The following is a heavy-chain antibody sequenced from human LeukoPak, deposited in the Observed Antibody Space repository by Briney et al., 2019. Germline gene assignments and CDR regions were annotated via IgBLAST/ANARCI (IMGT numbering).Heavy chain of an antibody. D-gene: IGHD3-10*01. J-gene: IGHJ5*02. V-gene: IGHV1-3*01. CDR1: GYTFTSYA. CDR2: INAGNGNT. CDR3: ATLWFQGRFGP. Sequence: VASVKVSCKASGYTFTSYAMHWVRQAPGQRLEWMGWINAGNGNTKYSQKFQGRVTMTEDTSTDTAYMELSSLRSEDTAVYYCATLWFQGRFGPWGQGTLVTVAS.